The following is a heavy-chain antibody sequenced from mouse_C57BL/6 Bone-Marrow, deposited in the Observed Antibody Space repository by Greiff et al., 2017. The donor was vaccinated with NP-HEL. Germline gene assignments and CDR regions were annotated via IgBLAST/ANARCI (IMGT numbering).Heavy chain of an antibody. CDR2: IHPNSGST. J-gene: IGHJ2*01. D-gene: IGHD1-1*01. CDR3: ARVITTVY. V-gene: IGHV1-64*01. CDR1: GYTFTSYW. Sequence: VQLQQPGAELVKPGASVKLSCKASGYTFTSYWMHWVKQRPGQGLEWIGMIHPNSGSTNFNENFKIPATLTVDKSSSTAYMQLSSLTSEDSAVYYCARVITTVYWGQGTTLTVSS.